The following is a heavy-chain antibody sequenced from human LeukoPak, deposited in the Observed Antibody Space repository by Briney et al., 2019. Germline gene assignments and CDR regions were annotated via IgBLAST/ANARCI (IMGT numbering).Heavy chain of an antibody. J-gene: IGHJ4*02. Sequence: GGSLRLSCAASGFTFTNYAMSWVRQAPGQGLEWVSSISGTGGSTYYADSVKGRFTISRDNSKNTLYLQMNSLRAEDTAVYYCAKGPMTLGFDYWGQGTLVTVSS. D-gene: IGHD4/OR15-4a*01. CDR3: AKGPMTLGFDY. CDR1: GFTFTNYA. CDR2: ISGTGGST. V-gene: IGHV3-23*01.